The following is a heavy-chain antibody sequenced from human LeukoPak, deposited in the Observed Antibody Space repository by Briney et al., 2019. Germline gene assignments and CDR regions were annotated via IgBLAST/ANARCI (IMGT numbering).Heavy chain of an antibody. J-gene: IGHJ4*02. CDR2: FYPEDGET. D-gene: IGHD6-13*01. Sequence: GASVKVSCKVSGYTLTELSMHWVRQAPGKGLERMGGFYPEDGETIYAQKFQGRVTMTEDTSTDTAYMGLSSLRSEDTAVYYCATVRGPLYSSSWWYEWGQGTLVTVSS. CDR1: GYTLTELS. CDR3: ATVRGPLYSSSWWYE. V-gene: IGHV1-24*01.